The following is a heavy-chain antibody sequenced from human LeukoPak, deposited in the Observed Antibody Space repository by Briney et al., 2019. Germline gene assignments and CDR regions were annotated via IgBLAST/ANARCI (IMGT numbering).Heavy chain of an antibody. V-gene: IGHV4-59*01. J-gene: IGHJ4*02. CDR1: GASISSYY. CDR2: IYYSGST. D-gene: IGHD3-10*01. Sequence: SETLSLTCTVSGASISSYYWSWIRQPPGKGLEWIGFIYYSGSTNYNPSLRGRVTISVLTSKNQFSLNLSSVTAADTAMYYCARHGVRGVIPFYEYWGQGTLVTVSS. CDR3: ARHGVRGVIPFYEY.